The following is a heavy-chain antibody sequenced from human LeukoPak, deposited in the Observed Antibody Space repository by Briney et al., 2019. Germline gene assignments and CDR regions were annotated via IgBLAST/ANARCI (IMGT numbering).Heavy chain of an antibody. J-gene: IGHJ3*02. CDR1: GFTFSRYS. Sequence: QPGGSLRLSCAASGFTFSRYSMNWVRQAPGKGLEWVSSISISSNYIYYPDSLKGRFTISRDNAKNSLYLQINSLRAEDTAVYYCARGSRLGVVGRDAFDIWGQGTMVTVSS. CDR3: ARGSRLGVVGRDAFDI. V-gene: IGHV3-21*01. D-gene: IGHD3-3*01. CDR2: ISISSNYI.